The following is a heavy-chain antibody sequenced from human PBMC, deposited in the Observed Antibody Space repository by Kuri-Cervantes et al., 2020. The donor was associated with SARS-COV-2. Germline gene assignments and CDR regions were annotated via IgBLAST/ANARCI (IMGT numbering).Heavy chain of an antibody. CDR1: GYTFTGYY. V-gene: IGHV1-2*02. Sequence: ASVKVSCKASGYTFTGYYIHWVRQAPGQGLEWIGWINPNSGATDYAQNFQGRITMTRATSISTAFMEFSSLRSDDTAVYYCARVPITVTHGGGMDVWGQGTTVTVSS. J-gene: IGHJ6*02. CDR3: ARVPITVTHGGGMDV. D-gene: IGHD3-10*01. CDR2: INPNSGAT.